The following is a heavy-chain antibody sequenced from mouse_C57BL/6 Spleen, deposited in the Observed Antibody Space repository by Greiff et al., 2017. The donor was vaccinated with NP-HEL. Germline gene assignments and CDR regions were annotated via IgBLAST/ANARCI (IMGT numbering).Heavy chain of an antibody. J-gene: IGHJ1*03. D-gene: IGHD3-2*02. V-gene: IGHV1-82*01. CDR1: GYAFSSSW. Sequence: QVQLQQSGPELVKPGASVKISCKASGYAFSSSWMNWVKQRPGKGLEWIGRIYPGDGDTNYNGKFKGKATLTADKSSSTAYMQLSSLTSEDSAVYFCAREGSSGYWYFDVWGTGTTVTVSS. CDR3: AREGSSGYWYFDV. CDR2: IYPGDGDT.